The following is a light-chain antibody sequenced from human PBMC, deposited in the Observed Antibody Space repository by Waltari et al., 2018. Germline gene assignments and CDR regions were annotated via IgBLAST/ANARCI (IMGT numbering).Light chain of an antibody. CDR2: SNN. CDR3: AAWDDSLNGYV. Sequence: QSVLTQPPSASGTPGQRVTISCSGSSPHIGSNTVNCYQPLPGTAPKLPIYSNNQRPSGVPDRFSGSKSGTAASLAISGLQSEDEADYYCAAWDDSLNGYVFGTGTKVTVL. J-gene: IGLJ1*01. V-gene: IGLV1-44*01. CDR1: SPHIGSNT.